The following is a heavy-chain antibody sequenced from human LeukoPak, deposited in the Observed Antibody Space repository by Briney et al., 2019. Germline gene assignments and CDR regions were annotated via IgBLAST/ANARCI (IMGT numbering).Heavy chain of an antibody. CDR2: ISGSGGST. V-gene: IGHV3-23*01. D-gene: IGHD3-22*01. J-gene: IGHJ4*02. Sequence: PGGSLRLSCAASGFTFSSYAMSWVRQAPGEGLEWASGISGSGGSTYYADSVKGRFTISRDNSKNTLYLQMNSLRAEDTAVYYCAKAPCDSSGYFLYCLDYWGQGTLVTVSS. CDR1: GFTFSSYA. CDR3: AKAPCDSSGYFLYCLDY.